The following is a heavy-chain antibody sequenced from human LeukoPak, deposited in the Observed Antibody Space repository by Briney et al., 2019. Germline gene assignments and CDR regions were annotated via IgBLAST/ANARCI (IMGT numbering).Heavy chain of an antibody. CDR1: GDSISSYY. V-gene: IGHV4-59*01. D-gene: IGHD4-17*01. J-gene: IGHJ4*02. CDR2: INYSGNT. CDR3: AREGRQDYVYFDC. Sequence: SETLSVTCTVSGDSISSYYWSWIRQPPGKGLEWMGYINYSGNTNYNPSLKSRVTISVDTSKNQFSLRLTSVTAADTAVYYCAREGRQDYVYFDCWDQGTLVTVSS.